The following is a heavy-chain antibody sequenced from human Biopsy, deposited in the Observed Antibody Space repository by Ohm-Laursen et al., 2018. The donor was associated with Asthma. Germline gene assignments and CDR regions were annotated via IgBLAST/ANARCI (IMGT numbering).Heavy chain of an antibody. CDR1: GFAVSRDH. CDR3: ARGDSSNWSHYYFDY. Sequence: GSLRLSCAASGFAVSRDHMFWVRQAPGKGLEWVSVIYSGGTSHTADSVRGRFTISREYSKNTLYLQMHSLRAEDTAVYYCARGDSSNWSHYYFDYWGQGTLVTVSS. CDR2: IYSGGTS. D-gene: IGHD3-22*01. J-gene: IGHJ4*02. V-gene: IGHV3-53*01.